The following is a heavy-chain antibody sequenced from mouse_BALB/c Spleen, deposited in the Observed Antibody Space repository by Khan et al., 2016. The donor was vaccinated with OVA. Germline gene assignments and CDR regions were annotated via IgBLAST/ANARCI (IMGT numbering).Heavy chain of an antibody. Sequence: QVRLQQSGAELVKPGASVKLSCKTSGYTFTSYWIQWVKQRPGQGLGGIGQIFPGTGTTYYNENFKGKATLTVDTSSNTAYMQFSSLTSEDSAVYFCARGYFGNYEFAYWGQGTLVTVSP. D-gene: IGHD2-1*01. CDR1: GYTFTSYW. V-gene: IGHV1S132*01. J-gene: IGHJ3*01. CDR2: IFPGTGTT. CDR3: ARGYFGNYEFAY.